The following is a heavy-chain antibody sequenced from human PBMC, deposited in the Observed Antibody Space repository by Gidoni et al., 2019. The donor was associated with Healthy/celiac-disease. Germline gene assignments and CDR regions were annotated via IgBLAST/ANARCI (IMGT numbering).Heavy chain of an antibody. CDR3: ARTYYYDSSGYYYNYWYFDL. CDR1: VFTFSSYD. V-gene: IGHV3-13*01. D-gene: IGHD3-22*01. J-gene: IGHJ2*01. CDR2: IGTAGDT. Sequence: EVQLVESGGGLVQPGGSLRLSCAASVFTFSSYDLHWVRQATGKGLEWVSAIGTAGDTYYPGSVKGRFTISRENAKNSLYLQMNSLRAEDTAVYYCARTYYYDSSGYYYNYWYFDLWGRGTLVTVSS.